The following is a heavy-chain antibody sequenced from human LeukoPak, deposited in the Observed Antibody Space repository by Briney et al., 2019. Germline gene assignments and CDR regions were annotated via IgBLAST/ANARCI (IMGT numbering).Heavy chain of an antibody. V-gene: IGHV3-23*01. CDR3: TKDPNGDYVGAFDP. CDR1: GFTFSSFA. Sequence: GGSLRLSCAASGFTFSSFAMTWVRQAPGKGLEWVSSITGNHGATYNIDSVKGRFTISRDNSQNTLYLQMNSLRAEDTAVYYCTKDPNGDYVGAFDPWGQGTLVTVPS. CDR2: ITGNHGAT. J-gene: IGHJ5*02. D-gene: IGHD4-17*01.